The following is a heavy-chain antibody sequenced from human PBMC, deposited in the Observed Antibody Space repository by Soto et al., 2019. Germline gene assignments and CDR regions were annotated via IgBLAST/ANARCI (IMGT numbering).Heavy chain of an antibody. Sequence: QVQLQESGPGLVKPSQTLSLTCTVSGGSISSGDYYWSWIRQPPGKGLEWIGYIYYSGSTYYNPSLNSRVTISVDTSKNQFSLKLCSVTAADTAVYYCARDAVDTAMAFDYWGQGTLVTVSS. CDR2: IYYSGST. CDR3: ARDAVDTAMAFDY. D-gene: IGHD5-18*01. CDR1: GGSISSGDYY. V-gene: IGHV4-30-4*01. J-gene: IGHJ4*02.